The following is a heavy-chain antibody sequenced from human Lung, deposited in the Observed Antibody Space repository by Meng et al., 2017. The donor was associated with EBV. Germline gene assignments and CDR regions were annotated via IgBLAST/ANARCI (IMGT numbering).Heavy chain of an antibody. CDR1: GGSISSGDYY. J-gene: IGHJ4*02. CDR3: ATIKERTTVTPFDY. CDR2: IYYSGST. Sequence: QGPLQEPGPGLVKPSGTLSLTCTVSGGSISSGDYYWSWIRQPSGKGLEWIGYIYYSGSTYYNPSLKSRVTISVDTSKNQFSLKLSSVTAADTAVYYCATIKERTTVTPFDYWGQGTLVTVSS. V-gene: IGHV4-30-4*01. D-gene: IGHD4-17*01.